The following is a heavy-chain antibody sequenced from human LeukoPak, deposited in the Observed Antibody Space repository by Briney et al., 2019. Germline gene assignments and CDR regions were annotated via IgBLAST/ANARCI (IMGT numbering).Heavy chain of an antibody. D-gene: IGHD3-10*01. Sequence: RASVKVSCKASGYTFTSYGISWMRQAPGQGLEWMGWINPNSGGTNYAQHFQGRVTMTRDTSIRTVYMELSRLRSDDTAVYSCANTYGSGSYYKGGFDPWGQGTLVTVSS. CDR2: INPNSGGT. CDR1: GYTFTSYG. CDR3: ANTYGSGSYYKGGFDP. V-gene: IGHV1-2*02. J-gene: IGHJ5*02.